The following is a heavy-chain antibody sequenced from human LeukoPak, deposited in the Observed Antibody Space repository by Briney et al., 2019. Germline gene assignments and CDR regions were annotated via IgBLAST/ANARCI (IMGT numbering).Heavy chain of an antibody. CDR2: IYSGGST. CDR1: GFSFDTHG. D-gene: IGHD5-18*01. Sequence: GGSLRLSCAASGFSFDTHGMHWVRQAPRQGLEWASVIYSGGSTYYADSVKGRFTISKDNSKNTLYLQMNSLRAEDTAVYYCAGGYNYGFLDYWGQGTLVTVSS. V-gene: IGHV3-66*01. CDR3: AGGYNYGFLDY. J-gene: IGHJ4*02.